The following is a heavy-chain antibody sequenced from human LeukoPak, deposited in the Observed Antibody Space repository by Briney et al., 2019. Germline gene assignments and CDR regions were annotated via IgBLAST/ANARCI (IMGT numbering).Heavy chain of an antibody. V-gene: IGHV4-34*01. CDR1: GGSFSGYY. Sequence: KASETLSLTCAVYGGSFSGYYWSWIRQPPGKGLEWIGEINHSGSTNYNPSLKSRVTISVDTSKNQFSLKLSSVTAADTAVYYCVNYYDSSDYQQPNHFDYWGQGTLVTVSS. CDR2: INHSGST. D-gene: IGHD3-22*01. J-gene: IGHJ4*02. CDR3: VNYYDSSDYQQPNHFDY.